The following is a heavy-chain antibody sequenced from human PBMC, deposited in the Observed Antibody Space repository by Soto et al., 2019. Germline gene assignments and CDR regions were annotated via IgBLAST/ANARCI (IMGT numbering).Heavy chain of an antibody. Sequence: QVQLVQSGAEVKKPGSSVKVSCKASGGTFSSYAISWVRQAPGQGLEWMGGIIPISDTTNYAQKFQGRVTITADESTSTAYMELSSLRSEDTAGYYGARSQGSSTSLEIYYYYYYGMDVWGQGTTVTVSS. V-gene: IGHV1-69*01. CDR1: GGTFSSYA. CDR2: IIPISDTT. D-gene: IGHD2-2*01. J-gene: IGHJ6*02. CDR3: ARSQGSSTSLEIYYYYYYGMDV.